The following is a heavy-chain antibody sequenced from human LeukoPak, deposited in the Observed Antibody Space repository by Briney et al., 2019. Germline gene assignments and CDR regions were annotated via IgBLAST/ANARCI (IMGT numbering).Heavy chain of an antibody. CDR1: GFTFSSYS. CDR3: ARDSKQLGIAAAGGKFDP. D-gene: IGHD6-13*01. CDR2: ISSSSSTI. Sequence: GGSLRLSCAASGFTFSSYSMNWVRQAPGKGLEWVSYISSSSSTIYYADSVKGRFTISRDNAKNSLYLQMNSLRAEDTAVYYCARDSKQLGIAAAGGKFDPWGQGTLVTVSS. J-gene: IGHJ5*02. V-gene: IGHV3-48*04.